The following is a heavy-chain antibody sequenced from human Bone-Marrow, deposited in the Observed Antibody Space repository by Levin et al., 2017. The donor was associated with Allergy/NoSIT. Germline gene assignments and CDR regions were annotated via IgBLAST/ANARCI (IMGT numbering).Heavy chain of an antibody. D-gene: IGHD4-17*01. J-gene: IGHJ2*01. CDR2: INPNNGAT. CDR1: GFAFTDYY. V-gene: IGHV1-2*02. Sequence: EASVKVSCKASGFAFTDYYMHWVRQAPGQGLEWLGWINPNNGATKYALKFQDRVTMTRDTSISTAYMEFRRLRSDDTAVFYCARDPAVTGDGYFDLWGRGTLVSVSS. CDR3: ARDPAVTGDGYFDL.